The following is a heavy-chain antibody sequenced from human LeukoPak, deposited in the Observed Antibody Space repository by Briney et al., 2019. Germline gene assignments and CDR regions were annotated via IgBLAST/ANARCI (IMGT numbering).Heavy chain of an antibody. CDR2: ISGSGDNT. D-gene: IGHD6-13*01. J-gene: IGHJ3*02. CDR1: GFTFTSYA. V-gene: IGHV3-23*01. CDR3: AIDMKSSSWYVPPAFDI. Sequence: GGSLRLSCAASGFTFTSYAMSWVRQAPGRGLEWVSGISGSGDNTDYADSVKGRFTISRDNSKNTLYLQMNSPRAEDTAVYYCAIDMKSSSWYVPPAFDIWGQGTMVTVSS.